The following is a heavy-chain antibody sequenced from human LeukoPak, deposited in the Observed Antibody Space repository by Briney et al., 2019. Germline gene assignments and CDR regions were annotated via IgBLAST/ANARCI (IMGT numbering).Heavy chain of an antibody. J-gene: IGHJ3*02. Sequence: ASVKVSCKASGYTFTSYDMHWVRQAPGQGLEWMGRINAGNGSTKYSQKFQGRVTITRDTSASTAYMELSSLRSEDTAVYYCARGDDYVWGSYGTPDAFDIWGQGTMVTVSS. V-gene: IGHV1-3*01. CDR3: ARGDDYVWGSYGTPDAFDI. CDR2: INAGNGST. D-gene: IGHD3-16*01. CDR1: GYTFTSYD.